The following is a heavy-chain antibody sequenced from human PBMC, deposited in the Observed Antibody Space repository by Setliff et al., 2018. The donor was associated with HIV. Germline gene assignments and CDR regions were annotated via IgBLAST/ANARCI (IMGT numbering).Heavy chain of an antibody. CDR3: ARGELKINWGTYFYSHIDV. J-gene: IGHJ6*03. CDR1: GGTFSGSY. Sequence: KTSETLSLTCAVSGGTFSGSYWTWILQPPGKGLEWIGEINESGSATYNPSLKSRVTISVDTSKSQFSLKLMSVTAADTAAYYCARGELKINWGTYFYSHIDVWGKGTAVTVSS. CDR2: INESGSA. D-gene: IGHD3-16*01. V-gene: IGHV4-34*01.